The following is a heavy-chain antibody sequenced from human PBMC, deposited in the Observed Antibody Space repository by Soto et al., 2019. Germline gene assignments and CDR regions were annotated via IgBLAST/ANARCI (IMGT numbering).Heavy chain of an antibody. CDR2: INPSGGST. Sequence: QVQLVQSGAEVKKPGASVKVSCKASGYTFTSYYMHWVRQAPGQGLEWMGMINPSGGSTSYAQKFQGRVTMTRDTSTSTVYMELSSLRSEDTAVYYCARDHSIVVVPAALPTAQNAFDIWGQGTMVTVSS. V-gene: IGHV1-46*01. CDR1: GYTFTSYY. CDR3: ARDHSIVVVPAALPTAQNAFDI. D-gene: IGHD2-2*01. J-gene: IGHJ3*02.